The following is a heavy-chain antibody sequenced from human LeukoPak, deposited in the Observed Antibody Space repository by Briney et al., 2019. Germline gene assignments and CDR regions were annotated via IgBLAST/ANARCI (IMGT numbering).Heavy chain of an antibody. Sequence: PGGSLRLSCAASGFTFSSYWMSWVRQAPGKGLEWVANIKQDGSEKYYVDSVKGRFTISRDNAKNSLYLQMSSLRAEDTAVYYCARDQVPYDFWSGYYLGYWGQGTLVTVSS. D-gene: IGHD3-3*01. V-gene: IGHV3-7*01. CDR2: IKQDGSEK. CDR1: GFTFSSYW. J-gene: IGHJ4*02. CDR3: ARDQVPYDFWSGYYLGY.